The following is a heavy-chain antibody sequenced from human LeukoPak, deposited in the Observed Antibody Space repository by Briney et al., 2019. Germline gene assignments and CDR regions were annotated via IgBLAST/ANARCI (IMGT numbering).Heavy chain of an antibody. J-gene: IGHJ6*03. CDR3: ARDLGGSSLDYYYYMDV. CDR1: GFTFSSYS. D-gene: IGHD6-13*01. V-gene: IGHV3-21*01. Sequence: GGSLRLSCAASGFTFSSYSMNWVRQAPGKGLEWVSSISSSSSYIYYADSVKGRFTISRDNAKNSPYLQMNSLRAEDTAVYYCARDLGGSSLDYYYYMDVWGKGTTVTVSS. CDR2: ISSSSSYI.